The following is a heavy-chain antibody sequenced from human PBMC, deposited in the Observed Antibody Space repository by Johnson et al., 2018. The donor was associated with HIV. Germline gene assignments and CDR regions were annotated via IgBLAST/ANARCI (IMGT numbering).Heavy chain of an antibody. CDR2: IKQDGSEK. V-gene: IGHV3-7*03. J-gene: IGHJ3*02. CDR3: ARGAHYYDSSGLDAFDI. CDR1: GFTFSSYW. Sequence: VQLVESGGGVVQPGRSLRLSCAASGFTFSSYWMSWVRQAPWKGLEWVANIKQDGSEKYYVDSVKGRFTISRDNAKNSLYLQMNTLRAEDTALYYCARGAHYYDSSGLDAFDIWGQGTMVTVSS. D-gene: IGHD3-22*01.